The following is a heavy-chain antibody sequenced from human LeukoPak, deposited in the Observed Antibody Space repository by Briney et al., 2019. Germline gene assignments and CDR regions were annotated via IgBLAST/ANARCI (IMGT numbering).Heavy chain of an antibody. D-gene: IGHD3-22*01. CDR3: ARAPGAYYYDSSGYYYVTYYFDY. J-gene: IGHJ4*02. Sequence: GGSLRLSCAASGFTFSSYWMSWVRQAPGTGLEWVANIKQDGSEKYYVDSVKGRFTISRDNAKNSLYLQMNSLRAEDTAVYYCARAPGAYYYDSSGYYYVTYYFDYWGQGTLVTVSS. CDR1: GFTFSSYW. V-gene: IGHV3-7*01. CDR2: IKQDGSEK.